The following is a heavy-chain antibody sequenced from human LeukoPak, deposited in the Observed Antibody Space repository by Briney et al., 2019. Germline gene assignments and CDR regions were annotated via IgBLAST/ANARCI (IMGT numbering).Heavy chain of an antibody. CDR1: GYTFTSYY. CDR2: INPSGGST. D-gene: IGHD1-26*01. CDR3: AREEYSGSYRWFDP. J-gene: IGHJ5*02. Sequence: ASVKVSCKASGYTFTSYYMHWVRQAPGQGLEWMGIINPSGGSTNYAQKFQGRVTITADESTSTAYMELSSLRSEDTAVYYCAREEYSGSYRWFDPWGQGTLVTVSS. V-gene: IGHV1-46*01.